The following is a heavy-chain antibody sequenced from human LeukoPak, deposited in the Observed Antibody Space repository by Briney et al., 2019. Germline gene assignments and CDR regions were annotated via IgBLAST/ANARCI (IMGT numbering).Heavy chain of an antibody. J-gene: IGHJ4*02. CDR3: ATGLSDYDSSGYPILKY. D-gene: IGHD3-22*01. CDR1: GFTFTTYD. Sequence: GASVKFSFKASGFTFTTYDINWGRQATGHGIGWMGWVNPNSGDTAYAQNFQGRVTMPTTTSISPAYMELSSLRSADTAVYYCATGLSDYDSSGYPILKYWGQGTLVTVSS. V-gene: IGHV1-8*01. CDR2: VNPNSGDT.